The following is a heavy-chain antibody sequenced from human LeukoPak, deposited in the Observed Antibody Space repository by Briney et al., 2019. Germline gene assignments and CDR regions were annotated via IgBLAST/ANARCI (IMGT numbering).Heavy chain of an antibody. CDR1: GYTFTSYG. Sequence: ASVTVSCKASGYTFTSYGISWVRQAPGQGLEWMGWISAYNGNTNYAQKLQGRVTMTTDTSTSTAYMELRSLRSDDTAVYYCARVISEQMYYYDSSGSHQGAFDIWGQGTMVTVSS. CDR2: ISAYNGNT. D-gene: IGHD3-22*01. CDR3: ARVISEQMYYYDSSGSHQGAFDI. J-gene: IGHJ3*02. V-gene: IGHV1-18*01.